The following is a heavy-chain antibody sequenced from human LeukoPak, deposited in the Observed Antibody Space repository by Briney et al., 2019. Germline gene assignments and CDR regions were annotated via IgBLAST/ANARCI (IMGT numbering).Heavy chain of an antibody. J-gene: IGHJ4*02. D-gene: IGHD5-18*01. V-gene: IGHV3-30*18. CDR1: GFTFSSYG. Sequence: GRSLRLSCAASGFTFSSYGVHWVRQAPGKGLEWVAVISYDGSNKYYADSVKGRFTISRDNSKSTLYLQMNSLRAEDTAVYYCAKDGVDDFGYSYGYGYWGQGTLVTVSS. CDR2: ISYDGSNK. CDR3: AKDGVDDFGYSYGYGY.